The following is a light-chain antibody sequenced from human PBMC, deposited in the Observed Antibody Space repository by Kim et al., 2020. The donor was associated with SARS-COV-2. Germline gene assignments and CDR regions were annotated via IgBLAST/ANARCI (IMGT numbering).Light chain of an antibody. CDR2: DAS. CDR1: QSITGW. Sequence: SASVGDRVTITCRASQSITGWLAWYQQKPGKAPQLLIYDASNLESGVPSRFSGSGSGTEVTLTISSLQPDDFATYYCQQYNAYRTFGQGTKVDIK. J-gene: IGKJ1*01. V-gene: IGKV1-5*01. CDR3: QQYNAYRT.